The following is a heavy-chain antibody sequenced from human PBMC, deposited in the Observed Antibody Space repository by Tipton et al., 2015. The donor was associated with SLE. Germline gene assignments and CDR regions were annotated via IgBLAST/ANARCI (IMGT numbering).Heavy chain of an antibody. CDR1: GGSISSGGYY. V-gene: IGHV4-31*03. CDR2: IYYSGST. CDR3: ARTALYSTSWPNWFDP. Sequence: TLSLTCTVSGGSISSGGYYWSWIRQHPGKGLEWIGYIYYSGSTYYNPSLKGRVTISVDTSKNQFSLQLNSVTPEDTAVYYCARTALYSTSWPNWFDPWGQGTLVAVSS. J-gene: IGHJ5*02. D-gene: IGHD6-13*01.